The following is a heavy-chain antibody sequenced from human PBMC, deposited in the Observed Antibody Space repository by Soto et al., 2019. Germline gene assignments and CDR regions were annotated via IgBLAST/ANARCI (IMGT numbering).Heavy chain of an antibody. Sequence: GASVKVSCKASGYTFTSYDISWVRQATGQGLEWMGWMNPNSGNTGYAQKFQGRVTMTRNTSISTAYMELSSLRSEDTAVYYCARGHIVVVPAASWVRNYYYGMDVWGQGTTVTVSS. D-gene: IGHD2-2*01. CDR3: ARGHIVVVPAASWVRNYYYGMDV. CDR2: MNPNSGNT. J-gene: IGHJ6*02. V-gene: IGHV1-8*01. CDR1: GYTFTSYD.